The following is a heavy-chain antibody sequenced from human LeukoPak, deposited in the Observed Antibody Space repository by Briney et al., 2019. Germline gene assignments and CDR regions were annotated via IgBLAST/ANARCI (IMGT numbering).Heavy chain of an antibody. Sequence: GSSVKVSCKASGGTFSSYAISWVGQAPGQGLEWMGGIIPIFGTANYAQEFQGRVTITADESTTTAYMELSSLRSEDTAVYYCARESIAGYSYGQIDYWGQGTLVTVSS. CDR3: ARESIAGYSYGQIDY. D-gene: IGHD5-18*01. CDR2: IIPIFGTA. CDR1: GGTFSSYA. V-gene: IGHV1-69*01. J-gene: IGHJ4*02.